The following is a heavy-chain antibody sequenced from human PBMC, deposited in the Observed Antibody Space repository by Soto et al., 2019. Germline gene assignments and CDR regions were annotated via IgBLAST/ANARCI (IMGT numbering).Heavy chain of an antibody. Sequence: QVQLVQSGAEVKKPGASVKVSCKASGYTFTSYDINWVRQATGQGLEWMGWMNPNSGNTGYAQKFQGRVTMTRNTSISTGYMELSSLRSEDTAVYYCARGYCSSTSCYVDWFDPWGQGTLVTVSS. V-gene: IGHV1-8*01. J-gene: IGHJ5*02. D-gene: IGHD2-2*01. CDR3: ARGYCSSTSCYVDWFDP. CDR1: GYTFTSYD. CDR2: MNPNSGNT.